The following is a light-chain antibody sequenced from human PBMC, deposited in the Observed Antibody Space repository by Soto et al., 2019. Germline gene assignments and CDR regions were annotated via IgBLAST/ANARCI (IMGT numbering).Light chain of an antibody. J-gene: IGKJ1*01. CDR2: DAS. Sequence: AIQLTQSPSSLSASVGDIVTITFRASQGISSYLGCYQQKPGKAPKLLIYDASSLESGVPSRFSGSGSGTEFTLTISSLQPDDFATYYCQQYNSYSRTFGQGTKVDIK. V-gene: IGKV1-13*02. CDR1: QGISSY. CDR3: QQYNSYSRT.